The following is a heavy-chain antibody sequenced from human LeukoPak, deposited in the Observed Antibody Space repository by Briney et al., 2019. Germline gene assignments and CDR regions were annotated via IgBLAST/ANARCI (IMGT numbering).Heavy chain of an antibody. J-gene: IGHJ4*02. CDR1: GFTFRTYA. D-gene: IGHD1-26*01. CDR3: ARGPAANSGNYYAGDY. CDR2: ISGSGGST. V-gene: IGHV3-23*01. Sequence: GGSLRLSCAASGFTFRTYAMSWVRQAPVKGLEWVSIISGSGGSTYYADSVKGRFTISRDNAKNTLYLQMNSLKSEDSAAYYCARGPAANSGNYYAGDYWGQGTLVTVSS.